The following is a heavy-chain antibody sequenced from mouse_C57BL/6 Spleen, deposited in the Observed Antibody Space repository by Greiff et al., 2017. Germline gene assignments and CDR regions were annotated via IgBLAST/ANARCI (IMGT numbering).Heavy chain of an antibody. V-gene: IGHV1-63*01. CDR2: IYPGGGYT. Sequence: QVQLQQSGAELVRPGTSVKMSCKASGYTFTNYWIGWAKQRPGHGLEWIGDIYPGGGYTNYNEKFKGKATLTADKSSSTAYMQFSSLTSEDSAIYYCARYDYDARAPFDYWGQGTTLTVSS. CDR1: GYTFTNYW. J-gene: IGHJ2*01. CDR3: ARYDYDARAPFDY. D-gene: IGHD2-4*01.